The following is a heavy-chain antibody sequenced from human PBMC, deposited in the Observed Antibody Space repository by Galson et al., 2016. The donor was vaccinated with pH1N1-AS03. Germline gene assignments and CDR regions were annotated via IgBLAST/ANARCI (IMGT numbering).Heavy chain of an antibody. CDR2: IHYSGST. V-gene: IGHV4-59*08. CDR3: AGLKINDIFSGHLYDS. J-gene: IGHJ4*02. CDR1: GGSINSHY. D-gene: IGHD3-9*01. Sequence: LSLTCTVSGGSINSHYWSWIRQPPGKGLEWIGCIHYSGSTNYNPSLKSRVTISLDTSKRQLPLKLRSVTAADTAVYYCAGLKINDIFSGHLYDSWGQGTLVTVSS.